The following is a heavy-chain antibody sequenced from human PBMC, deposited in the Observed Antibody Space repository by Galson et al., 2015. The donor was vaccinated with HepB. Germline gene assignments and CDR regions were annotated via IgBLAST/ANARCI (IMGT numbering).Heavy chain of an antibody. D-gene: IGHD6-19*01. J-gene: IGHJ4*02. CDR2: ISYDGSNK. CDR3: ARLFAVAGPGKDY. V-gene: IGHV3-30*04. CDR1: GFTFSSYA. Sequence: SLRLSCAASGFTFSSYAMHWVRQAPGKGLEWVAVISYDGSNKYYADSVKGRFTISRDNSKNTLYLQMNSLRAEDTAVYYCARLFAVAGPGKDYWGQGTLVTVSA.